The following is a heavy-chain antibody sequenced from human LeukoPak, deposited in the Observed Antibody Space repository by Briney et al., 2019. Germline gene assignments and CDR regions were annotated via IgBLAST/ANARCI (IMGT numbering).Heavy chain of an antibody. CDR1: GFTFSSYG. Sequence: PGGSLRLSCAASGFTFSSYGMHWVRQAPGKGLEWVSAISGSGGSTYYADSVKGRFTISRDNSKNTLYLQMNSLRAEDTAVYYCAKDPDGYNFYDYWGQGTLVTVSS. V-gene: IGHV3-23*01. J-gene: IGHJ4*02. CDR3: AKDPDGYNFYDY. D-gene: IGHD5-24*01. CDR2: ISGSGGST.